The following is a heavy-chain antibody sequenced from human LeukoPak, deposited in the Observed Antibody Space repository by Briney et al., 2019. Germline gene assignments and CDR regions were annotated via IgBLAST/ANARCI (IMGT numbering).Heavy chain of an antibody. CDR2: FDPEDGET. Sequence: ASVKVSFKVSGYTLTELFMHWVRQAPGKGLEWMGGFDPEDGETIYAQKFQGRVTMTEDTSTDTAYIELSSLRSEDTTVYYCATARSGWYFDYWGQGTLVTVSS. V-gene: IGHV1-24*01. CDR3: ATARSGWYFDY. CDR1: GYTLTELF. J-gene: IGHJ4*02. D-gene: IGHD6-19*01.